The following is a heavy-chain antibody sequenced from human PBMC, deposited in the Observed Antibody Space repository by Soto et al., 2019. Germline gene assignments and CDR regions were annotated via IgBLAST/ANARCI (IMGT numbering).Heavy chain of an antibody. CDR2: ISKEGTFK. V-gene: IGHV3-30*18. CDR1: GFSFSDSN. D-gene: IGHD4-17*01. J-gene: IGHJ4*02. CDR3: VKGSLPGDYERNFDS. Sequence: QVQLVESGGGVVQPGRSLRLSCAASGFSFSDSNMHWVRKAPGKGLQWVARISKEGTFKYYADSVKGRFIISRDNSENILYLQINSLSAEDTAVYFCVKGSLPGDYERNFDSWGQGILVTVSS.